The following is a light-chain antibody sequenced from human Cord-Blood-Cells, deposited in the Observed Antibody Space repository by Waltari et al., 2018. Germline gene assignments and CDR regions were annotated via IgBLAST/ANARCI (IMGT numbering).Light chain of an antibody. Sequence: DIVLTQSPVSLAVSLRERPTINCKSRPSVLYSFNNKNYLAWYQQKPGPPPKFLIYWASTRESGVPDRFSGSGSGKDFTLTISSLKAEDVAVYYCQQYYSTPFPFGPGTKVDIK. CDR1: PSVLYSFNNKNY. J-gene: IGKJ3*01. CDR3: QQYYSTPFP. CDR2: WAS. V-gene: IGKV4-1*01.